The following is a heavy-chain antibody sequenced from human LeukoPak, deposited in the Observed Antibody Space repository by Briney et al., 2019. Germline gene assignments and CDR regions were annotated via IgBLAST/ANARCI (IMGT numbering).Heavy chain of an antibody. CDR1: GFTFSSYG. CDR2: ISYDGSNK. Sequence: QPGRSLRLSCAASGFTFSSYGMHWVRQAPGKGLEWVAVISYDGSNKYYADSVKGRFTISRDNSKNTLYLQMNSLRAEDTAVYYCAKGGVLWFGESSFDYWGQGTLVTVSS. CDR3: AKGGVLWFGESSFDY. V-gene: IGHV3-30*18. J-gene: IGHJ4*02. D-gene: IGHD3-10*01.